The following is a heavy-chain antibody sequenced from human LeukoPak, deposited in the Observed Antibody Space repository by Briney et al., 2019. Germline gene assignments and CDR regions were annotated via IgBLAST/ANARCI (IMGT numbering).Heavy chain of an antibody. D-gene: IGHD3-16*01. CDR2: ISGSGSNT. CDR1: GFTFSSYG. CDR3: AKDRLTLSAFDI. Sequence: GGSLRLYCVVSGFTFSSYGMSWVRQAPGKGLEWVSAISGSGSNTYYADSVKGRFTISRDNSKDTLYLQMNSLRAEDTAVYSCAKDRLTLSAFDIWGQGTMVTVSS. J-gene: IGHJ3*02. V-gene: IGHV3-23*01.